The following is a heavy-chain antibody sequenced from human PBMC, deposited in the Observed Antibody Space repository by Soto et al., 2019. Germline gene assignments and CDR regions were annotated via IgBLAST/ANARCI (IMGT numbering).Heavy chain of an antibody. V-gene: IGHV4-4*02. CDR3: VHHGGVPYYHDF. D-gene: IGHD2-8*01. Sequence: SETLSLTCAVSGGSLSSSSWWSWVRQPPGKTLEWLGEIFYSGSAKYNPSLNSRVTISADQSKNDFSLRLSSVTAADTAVYYCVHHGGVPYYHDFWGQGMLVTVSS. CDR1: GGSLSSSSW. J-gene: IGHJ4*02. CDR2: IFYSGSA.